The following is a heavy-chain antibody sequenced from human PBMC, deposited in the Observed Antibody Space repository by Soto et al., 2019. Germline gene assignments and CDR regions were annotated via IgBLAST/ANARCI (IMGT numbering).Heavy chain of an antibody. Sequence: SETLSLTCAVSGDSISSGYHWAWIRQPPEKGLEWVASIYHTGTTYYNPSLTSRVTISVDTSKNQFSLKLSSVTAADTAVYYCARVLEYTRSRGYEYWFDPWGQGTLVTVSS. V-gene: IGHV4-38-2*01. J-gene: IGHJ5*02. CDR2: IYHTGTT. D-gene: IGHD5-12*01. CDR3: ARVLEYTRSRGYEYWFDP. CDR1: GDSISSGYH.